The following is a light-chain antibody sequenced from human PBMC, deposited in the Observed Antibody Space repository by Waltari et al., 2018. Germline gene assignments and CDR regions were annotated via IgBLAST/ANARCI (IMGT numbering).Light chain of an antibody. CDR3: CSFTSTSSWV. Sequence: HSALTQPASVSGSPGQSITISCTRTSSALGSYNYVSWYQQHPGKAPKLIIFDVNNRPSGVSSRFSGSKSGNTASLTISGLQAEDEADFYCCSFTSTSSWVFGGGTKLTVL. J-gene: IGLJ3*02. CDR1: SSALGSYNY. V-gene: IGLV2-14*03. CDR2: DVN.